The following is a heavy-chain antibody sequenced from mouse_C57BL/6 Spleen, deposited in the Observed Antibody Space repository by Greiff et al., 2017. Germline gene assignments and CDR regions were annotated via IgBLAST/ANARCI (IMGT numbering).Heavy chain of an antibody. Sequence: QVQLQQSGPELVKPGASVKISCKASGYTFTDYYINWVKQRPGQGLEWIGWIFPGSGSTYYNEKFKGKATLTVDKSSSTAYMLLSSLTSEDSAVYFCARSLLLRSHWYFDVWGTGTTVTVSS. CDR3: ARSLLLRSHWYFDV. CDR1: GYTFTDYY. D-gene: IGHD1-1*01. CDR2: IFPGSGST. J-gene: IGHJ1*03. V-gene: IGHV1-75*01.